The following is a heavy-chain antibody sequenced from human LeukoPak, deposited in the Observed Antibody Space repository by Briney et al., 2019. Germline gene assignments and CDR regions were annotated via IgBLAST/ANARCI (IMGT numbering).Heavy chain of an antibody. V-gene: IGHV4-59*01. CDR3: ARTIFGVVDFDY. CDR1: GGSISSYY. CDR2: IYYSGST. Sequence: SETLSLTCTVSGGSISSYYWSWIRQPPGKGLEWIGYIYYSGSTNYNPSLKSRVTISVDTSMNQFSLKLSSVTAADTAVYYCARTIFGVVDFDYWGQGTLVTVSS. D-gene: IGHD3-3*01. J-gene: IGHJ4*02.